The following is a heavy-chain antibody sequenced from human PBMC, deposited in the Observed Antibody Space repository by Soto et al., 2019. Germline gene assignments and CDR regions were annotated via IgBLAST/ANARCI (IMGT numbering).Heavy chain of an antibody. D-gene: IGHD3-10*01. V-gene: IGHV4-39*01. CDR3: ARRRLHTTMVRGVIRYNWFDP. Sequence: PSETLSLTCTVSGGSISSSSYYWGWIRQPPGKGLEWIGSIYYSGSTYYNPSLKSRVTISVDTSKNQFSLKLSSVTAADTAVYYCARRRLHTTMVRGVIRYNWFDPWGQGTLVTVSS. CDR2: IYYSGST. J-gene: IGHJ5*02. CDR1: GGSISSSSYY.